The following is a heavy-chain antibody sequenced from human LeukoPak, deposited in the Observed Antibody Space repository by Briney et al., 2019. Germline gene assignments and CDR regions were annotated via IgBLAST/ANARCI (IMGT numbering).Heavy chain of an antibody. CDR1: GFTFSSYA. CDR2: ISYDGSNK. Sequence: PGRSLRLSCAASGFTFSSYAMHWVRQAPGKGLEWVAVISYDGSNKYYADSVKGRFTISRDNSKNTLYLQMNSLRAEDTAVYYCARGGYDDFWSGSPPNPPAYYYYYMDVWGKGTTVTVSS. CDR3: ARGGYDDFWSGSPPNPPAYYYYYMDV. V-gene: IGHV3-30*01. D-gene: IGHD3-3*01. J-gene: IGHJ6*03.